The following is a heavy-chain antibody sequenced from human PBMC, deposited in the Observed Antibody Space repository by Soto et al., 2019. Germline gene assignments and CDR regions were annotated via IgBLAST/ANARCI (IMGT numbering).Heavy chain of an antibody. J-gene: IGHJ4*02. CDR1: EDTFSSYA. V-gene: IGHV1-69*01. Sequence: QVQLVQSGAEVKRPGSSVRVSCKASEDTFSSYAISWVRQAPGQGLDWMGGIIPFFNTPNYAKTFQGRVMITAVESTSAAYMELSSLRSEDTAMYYCAGESAYGGNPLAFLYWGQGTLVTVSS. CDR3: AGESAYGGNPLAFLY. CDR2: IIPFFNTP. D-gene: IGHD1-26*01.